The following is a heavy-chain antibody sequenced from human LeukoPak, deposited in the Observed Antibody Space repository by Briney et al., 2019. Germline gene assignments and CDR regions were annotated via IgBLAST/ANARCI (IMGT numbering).Heavy chain of an antibody. CDR2: INPNTGDT. CDR1: GYTFTGQY. Sequence: ASVKISCKASGYTFTGQYMHWVRQAPGQGLEWMGWINPNTGDTGYAQKFQGRVTMTRDTTITTAYMELSSLTSDDTAMYYCASYPRYSSSPPFDYWGQGTLATVSS. J-gene: IGHJ4*02. D-gene: IGHD6-19*01. V-gene: IGHV1-2*02. CDR3: ASYPRYSSSPPFDY.